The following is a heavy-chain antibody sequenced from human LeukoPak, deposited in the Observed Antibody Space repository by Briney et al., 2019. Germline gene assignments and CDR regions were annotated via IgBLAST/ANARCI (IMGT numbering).Heavy chain of an antibody. D-gene: IGHD5-12*01. J-gene: IGHJ4*02. CDR2: INPSGGST. CDR3: ARDRSGYDFYY. CDR1: GYTFTSYY. Sequence: APVKVSCKASGYTFTSYYMHWVRQAPGQGLEWMGIINPSGGSTSYAQKFQGRVTMTRDTSTSTVYMELSSLRSEDTAVYYCARDRSGYDFYYWGQGTLVTVSS. V-gene: IGHV1-46*01.